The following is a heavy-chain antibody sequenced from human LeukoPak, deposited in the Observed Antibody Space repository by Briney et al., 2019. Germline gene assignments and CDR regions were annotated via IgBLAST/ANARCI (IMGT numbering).Heavy chain of an antibody. V-gene: IGHV4-59*01. J-gene: IGHJ4*02. CDR2: IYYSGST. CDR1: GXSISSYY. Sequence: PSETLSLTCTVSGXSISSYYWSWIRQPPGKGLEWIGDIYYSGSTNYKPSLKSRVTISVDTSKNQFSLKLSSVTAADTAVYYCARGGTSWGYWGQGTLVTVSS. D-gene: IGHD1-26*01. CDR3: ARGGTSWGY.